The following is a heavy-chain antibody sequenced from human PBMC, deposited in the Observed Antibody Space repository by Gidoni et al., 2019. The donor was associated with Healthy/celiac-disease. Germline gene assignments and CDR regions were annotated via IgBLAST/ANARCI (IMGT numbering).Heavy chain of an antibody. D-gene: IGHD1-26*01. CDR3: ARDSKAWSAFDY. Sequence: QVQLVESGGGVVQPGRSLRLSCAASGFTFSSYAMHWVRQAPGKGLEWVAVISYDGSNKYYADSVKGRFTISRDNSKNTLYLQMNSLRAEDTAVYYCARDSKAWSAFDYWGQGTLVTVSS. V-gene: IGHV3-30-3*01. J-gene: IGHJ4*02. CDR1: GFTFSSYA. CDR2: ISYDGSNK.